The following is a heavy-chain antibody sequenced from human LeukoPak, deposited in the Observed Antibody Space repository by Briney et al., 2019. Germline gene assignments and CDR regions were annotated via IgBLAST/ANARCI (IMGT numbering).Heavy chain of an antibody. CDR3: ARVISSGWNYYYYYGMDV. D-gene: IGHD6-19*01. Sequence: SETLSLTCAVYGGSFSGYYWSWIRQPPGKGLEWIGEINHSGSTNYNPSLKSRVTISVDTSKNQFSLKLSSVTAADTAVYYCARVISSGWNYYYYYGMDVWGQGTTVTVSS. J-gene: IGHJ6*02. CDR2: INHSGST. V-gene: IGHV4-34*01. CDR1: GGSFSGYY.